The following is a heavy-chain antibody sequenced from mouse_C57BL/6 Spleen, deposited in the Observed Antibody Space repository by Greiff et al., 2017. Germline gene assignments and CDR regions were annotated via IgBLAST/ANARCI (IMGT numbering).Heavy chain of an antibody. Sequence: QVQLQQPGAELVMPGASVKLSCKASGYTFTSYWMHWVKQRPGQGLEWIGEIDPSDSYTNYNQKFKGKSTLTVDKSSSTAYMQLSSLTSEDSAVYYCARGQLGRAMDYGGQGTSVTVSS. D-gene: IGHD4-1*02. J-gene: IGHJ4*01. V-gene: IGHV1-69*01. CDR3: ARGQLGRAMDY. CDR2: IDPSDSYT. CDR1: GYTFTSYW.